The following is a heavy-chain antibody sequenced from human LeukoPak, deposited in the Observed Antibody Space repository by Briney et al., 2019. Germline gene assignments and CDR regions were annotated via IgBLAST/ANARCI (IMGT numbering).Heavy chain of an antibody. V-gene: IGHV3-7*01. J-gene: IGHJ4*02. CDR1: GFTFSSYW. D-gene: IGHD6-13*01. CDR3: ARGRIAAAGTVDY. CDR2: IKQDGSEK. Sequence: GGSLRLSCAASGFTFSSYWMSWVRQAPGKGLGWVANIKQDGSEKYYVDSVKGRFTISRDNAKNSLYLQMNSLRAEDTAVYYCARGRIAAAGTVDYWGQGTLVTVSS.